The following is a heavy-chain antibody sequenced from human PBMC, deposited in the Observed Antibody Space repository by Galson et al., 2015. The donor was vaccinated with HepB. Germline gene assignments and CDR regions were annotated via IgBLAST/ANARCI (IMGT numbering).Heavy chain of an antibody. V-gene: IGHV5-51*03. J-gene: IGHJ6*02. D-gene: IGHD3-9*01. CDR3: ARASASYDVLTGYHLYKGMDV. CDR1: GYSFTIYW. Sequence: QSGAEVKKPGESLKISCKGSGYSFTIYWIAWVRQMPGKGLEWMGIIYPGDSETRYSPSLQDQVTISVDKSTGTTYLQWRSLKASDTAVYYCARASASYDVLTGYHLYKGMDVWGQGTTVTVSS. CDR2: IYPGDSET.